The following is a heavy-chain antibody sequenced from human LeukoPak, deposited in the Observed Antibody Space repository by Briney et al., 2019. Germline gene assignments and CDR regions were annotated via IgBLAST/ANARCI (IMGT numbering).Heavy chain of an antibody. J-gene: IGHJ6*02. CDR2: INHSGST. CDR1: GGSFSGYY. CDR3: ARGGATAPRGYYYYYGMDV. V-gene: IGHV4-34*01. Sequence: SETLSLTCAVYGGSFSGYYWSWIRQPPGKGLEWIGEINHSGSTNYNPSLKSRVTMSVDTSKNQFSLKLSSVTAADTAVYYCARGGATAPRGYYYYYGMDVWGQGTTVTVSS. D-gene: IGHD1-26*01.